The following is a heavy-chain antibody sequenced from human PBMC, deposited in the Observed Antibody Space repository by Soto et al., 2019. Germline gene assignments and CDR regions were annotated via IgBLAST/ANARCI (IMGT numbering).Heavy chain of an antibody. CDR2: IWHDGSHT. CDR3: ATDSGGSPFDY. J-gene: IGHJ4*02. Sequence: GGSLRLSCEASGTTLSNYGMHWVRQAPGKGLEWVAVIWHDGSHTIYADSVKGRFTISRDNPRNTLYLQMNSLRAEDTAMYYCATDSGGSPFDYWGQGTLVTVSS. CDR1: GTTLSNYG. V-gene: IGHV3-33*03. D-gene: IGHD1-26*01.